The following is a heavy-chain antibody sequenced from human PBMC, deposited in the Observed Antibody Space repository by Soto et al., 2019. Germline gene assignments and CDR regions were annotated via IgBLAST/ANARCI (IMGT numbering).Heavy chain of an antibody. D-gene: IGHD6-13*01. J-gene: IGHJ4*02. CDR1: GYTFTSYD. V-gene: IGHV1-8*01. CDR3: SVGPAISIAGGY. Sequence: ASVKVSCKASGYTFTSYDINWVRQATGQGLEWMGWMNPNSGNTGYAQKFQGRVTMTRNTSISTAYMELSSLRSEDTAVYYCSVGPAISIAGGYWGPGTLVTV. CDR2: MNPNSGNT.